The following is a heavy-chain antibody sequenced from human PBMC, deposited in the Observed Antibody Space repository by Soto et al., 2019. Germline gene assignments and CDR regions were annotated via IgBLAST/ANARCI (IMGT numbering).Heavy chain of an antibody. J-gene: IGHJ5*02. CDR1: GFTFSSYS. CDR3: ARAYLRWDNWLDP. D-gene: IGHD4-17*01. Sequence: EVQLVESGGGLVKPGGSLRLTCAASGFTFSSYSMNWVRQAPGKGLEWVSSISSSSSDIYYADSVKGRFTISRDNAKNSLYLQMNSLRAEDTAVYYCARAYLRWDNWLDPWGQGTLVTVSS. CDR2: ISSSSSDI. V-gene: IGHV3-21*01.